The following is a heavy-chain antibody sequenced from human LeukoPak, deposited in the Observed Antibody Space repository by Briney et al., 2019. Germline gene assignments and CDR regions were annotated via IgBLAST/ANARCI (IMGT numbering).Heavy chain of an antibody. J-gene: IGHJ4*02. Sequence: GRSLSPSCASSGVAFRRYGMQGVRQATGKGMVRISRIRSDGSSTSYAASVKRRFTISRDNAKNTLYLQMNSLIAEDTAVYCCARNGGDDYGDLENWGQGTLVTVSS. V-gene: IGHV3-74*01. CDR1: GVAFRRYG. D-gene: IGHD4-17*01. CDR2: IRSDGSST. CDR3: ARNGGDDYGDLEN.